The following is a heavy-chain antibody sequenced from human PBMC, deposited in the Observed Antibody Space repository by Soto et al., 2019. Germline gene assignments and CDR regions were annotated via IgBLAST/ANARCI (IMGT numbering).Heavy chain of an antibody. CDR2: IKQDGSEK. V-gene: IGHV3-7*01. D-gene: IGHD6-13*01. CDR1: GFTFSTYW. Sequence: GGSLRLSCAASGFTFSTYWMSWVRQAPGKGLEWVANIKQDGSEKYYVDSVKGRFTISRDNAKNSLYLQMNSLRAEDTALYYCARGIAARLNYYYYYYMDVWGKGTTVTVSS. CDR3: ARGIAARLNYYYYYYMDV. J-gene: IGHJ6*03.